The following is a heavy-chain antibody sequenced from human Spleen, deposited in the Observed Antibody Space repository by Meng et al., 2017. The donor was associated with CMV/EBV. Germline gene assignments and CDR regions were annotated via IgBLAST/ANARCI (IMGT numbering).Heavy chain of an antibody. V-gene: IGHV3-20*04. CDR1: GFTFDDYG. CDR3: ARDSARIVVVPAAKEYYYYGMDV. Sequence: GESLKISCAASGFTFDDYGMSWVRQAPGKGLEWVSGINWNGGSTGYADSVKGRFTISRDNAKNSLYLQMNSLRAEDTALYYCARDSARIVVVPAAKEYYYYGMDVWGQGTTVTVSS. D-gene: IGHD2-2*01. CDR2: INWNGGST. J-gene: IGHJ6*02.